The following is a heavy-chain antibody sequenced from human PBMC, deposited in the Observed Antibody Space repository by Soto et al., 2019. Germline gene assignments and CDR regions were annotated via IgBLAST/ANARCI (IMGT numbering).Heavy chain of an antibody. CDR2: IYYSGST. V-gene: IGHV4-31*01. Sequence: QVQLQESGPGLVKPSQTLSLTCTVSGGSISSGGYYWSWIRQHPGKGLEWIGYIYYSGSTYYNPSLKSLFTISVDTSKTPFSLKLSSVTAADTAVYYCARSQDIVVVVAATAATFDIWGQGTMVTVSS. D-gene: IGHD2-15*01. CDR1: GGSISSGGYY. J-gene: IGHJ3*02. CDR3: ARSQDIVVVVAATAATFDI.